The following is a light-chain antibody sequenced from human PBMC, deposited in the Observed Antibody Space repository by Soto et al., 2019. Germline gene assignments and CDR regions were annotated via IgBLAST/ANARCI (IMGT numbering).Light chain of an antibody. CDR1: SSDDGSYNL. J-gene: IGLJ2*01. CDR3: CSYAGSSTPV. Sequence: QAVLTQPASVSGSPGQSITISCTGTSSDDGSYNLVSWYQQHPGKAPKLMIYEGSKRPSGVSNRFSGSKSGNTASLTISGLQAEDEADYYCCSYAGSSTPVFGGGTKVTVL. V-gene: IGLV2-23*01. CDR2: EGS.